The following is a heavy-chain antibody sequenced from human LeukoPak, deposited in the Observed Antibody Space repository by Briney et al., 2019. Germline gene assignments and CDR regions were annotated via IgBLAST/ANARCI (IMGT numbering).Heavy chain of an antibody. V-gene: IGHV4-34*01. Sequence: SETLSLTXAVYGGSFSGYYWSWIRQPPGKGLEWIGEINHSGSTNYNPSLKSRVTISVDTSKNQFSPKLSSVTAADTAVYYCARGETDPYYDFWSGYYANWFDPWGQGTLVTVSS. D-gene: IGHD3-3*01. J-gene: IGHJ5*02. CDR3: ARGETDPYYDFWSGYYANWFDP. CDR2: INHSGST. CDR1: GGSFSGYY.